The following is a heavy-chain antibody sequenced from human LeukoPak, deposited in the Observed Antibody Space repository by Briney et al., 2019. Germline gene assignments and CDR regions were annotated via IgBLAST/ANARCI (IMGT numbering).Heavy chain of an antibody. V-gene: IGHV4-38-2*01. D-gene: IGHD2-15*01. Sequence: SETLSLTCAVSGYSISSGYYWGWIRQPPGKGLEWIGSIYHSGSTYYNPSLKSRVTISVDTSKNQFSLKVSSVTAADTAVYYCARQAIAATGNWFDPGAREPWSPSPQ. CDR3: ARQAIAATGNWFDP. J-gene: IGHJ5*02. CDR2: IYHSGST. CDR1: GYSISSGYY.